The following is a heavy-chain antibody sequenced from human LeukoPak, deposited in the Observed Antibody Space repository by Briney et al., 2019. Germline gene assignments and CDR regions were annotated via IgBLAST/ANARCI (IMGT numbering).Heavy chain of an antibody. CDR1: GFTFSSYA. V-gene: IGHV3-23*01. D-gene: IGHD5-24*01. CDR2: ISGSGGST. J-gene: IGHJ4*02. Sequence: PGGSLRLSCAASGFTFSSYAMSWVRQAPGKGLEWVSAISGSGGSTYYADSVKGRFTISRDNAKNSLYLQMNSLRVEDTAVYYCAKDRGWHLFDHWGQGTLVTVSS. CDR3: AKDRGWHLFDH.